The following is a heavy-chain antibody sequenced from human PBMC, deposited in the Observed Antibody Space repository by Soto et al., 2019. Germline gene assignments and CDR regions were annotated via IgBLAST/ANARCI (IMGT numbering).Heavy chain of an antibody. CDR3: ARAWGYAFDF. D-gene: IGHD7-27*01. CDR1: GGSISSYY. V-gene: IGHV4-59*01. Sequence: SETLSLTCTVSGGSISSYYWSWIRQPPGKGLEWFGYIYYSGSTNYNPSLKSRVTISVDTSKNQFSLELTSVTAADTAVYYCARAWGYAFDFWGQGTMVTVSS. J-gene: IGHJ3*01. CDR2: IYYSGST.